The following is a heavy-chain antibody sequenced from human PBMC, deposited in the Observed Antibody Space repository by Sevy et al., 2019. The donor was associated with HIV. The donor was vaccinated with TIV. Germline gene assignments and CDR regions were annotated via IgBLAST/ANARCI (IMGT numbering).Heavy chain of an antibody. CDR2: VSGSGGST. D-gene: IGHD3-22*01. CDR3: VKDVAYDNTYLDY. Sequence: GGSLRLSCAVSGFTLTSYAMNWVRQAPGNGLEWVSGVSGSGGSTYYADSVKGRFTISRDNSRNTLYLQINSLRAEDTAVYYCVKDVAYDNTYLDYWGQGTLVTVSS. J-gene: IGHJ4*02. CDR1: GFTLTSYA. V-gene: IGHV3-23*01.